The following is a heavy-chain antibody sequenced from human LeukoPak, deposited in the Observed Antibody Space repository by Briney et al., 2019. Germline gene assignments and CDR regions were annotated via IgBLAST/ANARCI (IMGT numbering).Heavy chain of an antibody. J-gene: IGHJ4*02. D-gene: IGHD3-22*01. CDR1: GGSISSNGFY. Sequence: SETLSLTCTVSGGSISSNGFYWGWIRQPPGKGLEWIGSIYDSGSTYYNPSLKSRVTISVDTSKNQFSLKLTSVTAADTAVYYCARRYHYDSGGYFNYWGQGALVTVSS. V-gene: IGHV4-39*01. CDR2: IYDSGST. CDR3: ARRYHYDSGGYFNY.